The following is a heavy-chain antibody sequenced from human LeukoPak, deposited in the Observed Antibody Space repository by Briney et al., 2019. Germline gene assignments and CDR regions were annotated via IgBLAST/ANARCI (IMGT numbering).Heavy chain of an antibody. Sequence: SETLSLTCAVSGYSISSGYYWGWIRQPPGNGLEWIGSIYHSGSTYYNPSLKSRVTISVDTSKNQFSLKLSSVTAADTAVYYCATVRDIWLGGFTDYWGQGTLVTVAS. V-gene: IGHV4-38-2*01. J-gene: IGHJ4*02. CDR3: ATVRDIWLGGFTDY. CDR2: IYHSGST. D-gene: IGHD3-10*01. CDR1: GYSISSGYY.